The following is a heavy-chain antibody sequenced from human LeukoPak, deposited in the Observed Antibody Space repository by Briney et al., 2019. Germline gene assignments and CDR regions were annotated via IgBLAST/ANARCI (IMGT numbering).Heavy chain of an antibody. CDR1: GFTFSSSE. Sequence: GGSLRLSCAASGFTFSSSEMNWVRPAPGKGLEWVSYISSSGSTIYYADSVKGRFTISRDNAKNSLYLQMNSLRAEDTAVYYCASNVDTATRAYWGQGTLVTVSS. J-gene: IGHJ4*02. D-gene: IGHD5-18*01. CDR2: ISSSGSTI. CDR3: ASNVDTATRAY. V-gene: IGHV3-48*03.